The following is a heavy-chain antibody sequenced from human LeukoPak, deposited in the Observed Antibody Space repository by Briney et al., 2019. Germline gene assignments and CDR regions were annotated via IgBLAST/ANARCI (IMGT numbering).Heavy chain of an antibody. Sequence: GSLRPSCAASGFTFSSYSMNWVRQAPGKGLEWVSSISSSSSYIYYADSVKGRFTISRDNAKNSLYLQMNSLRAEDTAVYYCARDRPTYDSSGYYGYWGQGTLVTVSS. J-gene: IGHJ4*02. CDR1: GFTFSSYS. D-gene: IGHD3-22*01. V-gene: IGHV3-21*01. CDR2: ISSSSSYI. CDR3: ARDRPTYDSSGYYGY.